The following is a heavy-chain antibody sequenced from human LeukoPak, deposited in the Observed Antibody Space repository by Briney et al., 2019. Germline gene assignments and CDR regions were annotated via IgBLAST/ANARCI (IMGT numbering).Heavy chain of an antibody. CDR1: GGSFSGYY. D-gene: IGHD6-25*01. J-gene: IGHJ4*02. CDR2: INHSGST. Sequence: SETLSLTCAVYGGSFSGYYWSWLRQPPGKGLEWIGEINHSGSTNYNPSLKSRVSISVDTSKNQFSLKLNSVTAADTAVYYCARGRRSSGQRLDYWGQGTLVTVSS. CDR3: ARGRRSSGQRLDY. V-gene: IGHV4-34*01.